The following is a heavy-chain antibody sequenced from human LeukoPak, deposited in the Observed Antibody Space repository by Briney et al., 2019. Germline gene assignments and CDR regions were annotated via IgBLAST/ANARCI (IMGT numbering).Heavy chain of an antibody. CDR3: ARDDPCGGDCFYGMDV. J-gene: IGHJ6*02. V-gene: IGHV7-4-1*02. D-gene: IGHD2-21*02. Sequence: ASVKVSCKASGYTFTSYAMNWVRQAPGQGLEWMGWINTNTGNPTYAQGFTGRFVFSLDTSVSTAYLQISSLKAEDTAVYYCARDDPCGGDCFYGMDVWGQGTTVTVSS. CDR1: GYTFTSYA. CDR2: INTNTGNP.